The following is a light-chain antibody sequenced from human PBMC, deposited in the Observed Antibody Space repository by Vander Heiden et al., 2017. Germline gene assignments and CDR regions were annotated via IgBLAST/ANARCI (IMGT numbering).Light chain of an antibody. V-gene: IGLV1-44*01. J-gene: IGLJ2*01. CDR1: SSIICRNA. Sequence: QSVLTTPLSTSGTPGQRVTIPCSVSSSIICRNAVNWYQQLPGSAPRLLIYKLVQRPSGVPERVSGSKSGTSASLSASALRSEDEADYYCAAWDDTLTGLVCGGGTKLTVL. CDR2: KLV. CDR3: AAWDDTLTGLV.